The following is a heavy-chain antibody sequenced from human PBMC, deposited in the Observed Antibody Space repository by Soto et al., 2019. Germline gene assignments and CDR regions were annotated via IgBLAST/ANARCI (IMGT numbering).Heavy chain of an antibody. CDR1: CYGFTRYG. Sequence: ASVKVWLKDSCYGFTRYGLSCFQQARGQGLEWMGWISAYNGNRNYAQKVQGRVTMTTDTSTNTAYMELRSLRSDDTAVYYCVRDGYPAWVYGVDVWGQGTTVTVSS. CDR2: ISAYNGNR. V-gene: IGHV1-18*01. D-gene: IGHD1-1*01. J-gene: IGHJ6*02. CDR3: VRDGYPAWVYGVDV.